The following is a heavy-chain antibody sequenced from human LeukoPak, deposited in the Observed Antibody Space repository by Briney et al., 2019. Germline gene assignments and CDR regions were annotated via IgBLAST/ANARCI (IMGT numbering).Heavy chain of an antibody. CDR3: ARDPYVDTGTFDY. CDR1: GFTFSSYS. J-gene: IGHJ4*02. V-gene: IGHV3-48*04. D-gene: IGHD5-18*01. Sequence: GGSLRLSCAASGFTFSSYSMNWVRQAPGKGLEWVSYISSSGSTIYYADSVKGRFTISRDNAKNSLYLQMNSLRAEDTAVYYCARDPYVDTGTFDYWGQGTLVTVSS. CDR2: ISSSGSTI.